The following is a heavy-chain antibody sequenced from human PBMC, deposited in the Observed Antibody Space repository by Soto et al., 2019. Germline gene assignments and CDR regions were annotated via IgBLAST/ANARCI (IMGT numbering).Heavy chain of an antibody. CDR3: ARAYAYANYGMDV. J-gene: IGHJ6*02. V-gene: IGHV3-13*04. CDR2: IGTAGDT. Sequence: EEQLVESGGGLVQPGGSLRLSCAASGFTFSSFDMHWVRQATGRGLEWVSGIGTAGDTYYPGSVKGRFTISRENAKNALYLQMNNLRAGDTAVYYCARAYAYANYGMDVWGQGTTVTVSS. CDR1: GFTFSSFD. D-gene: IGHD4-17*01.